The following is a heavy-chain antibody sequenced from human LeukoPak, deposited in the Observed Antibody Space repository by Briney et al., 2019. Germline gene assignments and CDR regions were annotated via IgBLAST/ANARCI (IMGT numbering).Heavy chain of an antibody. CDR1: GFTFSSYS. J-gene: IGHJ4*02. V-gene: IGHV3-48*01. Sequence: GGTLRLSCAASGFTFSSYSMNWGRHAPGKGQGWGSYISSSSSTIYYADSAKGRFTISRDNAKNSLYLQMSSRRVEDTAVYYCARGGSGSYYSYYFDYWGQGTLVTVSS. CDR2: ISSSSSTI. CDR3: ARGGSGSYYSYYFDY. D-gene: IGHD3-10*01.